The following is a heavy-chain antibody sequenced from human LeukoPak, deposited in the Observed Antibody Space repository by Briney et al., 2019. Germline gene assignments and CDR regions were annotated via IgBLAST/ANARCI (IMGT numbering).Heavy chain of an antibody. D-gene: IGHD3-10*01. Sequence: SETLSLTCTVSGGSISSDLYYWTWIRQHAGKGLEWIGRIYASGSTNYNPSLKSRVTISVDTSKNHFSLNLTSVTAADTAVYYCARGRVMRWFGDLNFDYWGQGAPVTVSS. CDR1: GGSISSDLYY. CDR2: IYASGST. J-gene: IGHJ4*02. CDR3: ARGRVMRWFGDLNFDY. V-gene: IGHV4-61*02.